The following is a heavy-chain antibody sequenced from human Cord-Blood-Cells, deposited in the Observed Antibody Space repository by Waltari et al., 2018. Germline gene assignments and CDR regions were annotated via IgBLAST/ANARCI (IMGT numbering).Heavy chain of an antibody. CDR3: AHSWGGGDAFDI. D-gene: IGHD3-16*01. CDR2: IYGDEDK. CDR1: GFSLSTSGVG. Sequence: QITLKESGPTLVKPTQTLTLTCTFSGFSLSTSGVGVGWIRQPPGKALEWLALIYGDEDKRYSPSLKSRLTLTKDTSKNQVVLTMTNMDPVDTAKYYFAHSWGGGDAFDIWGQGTMVTVSS. J-gene: IGHJ3*02. V-gene: IGHV2-5*02.